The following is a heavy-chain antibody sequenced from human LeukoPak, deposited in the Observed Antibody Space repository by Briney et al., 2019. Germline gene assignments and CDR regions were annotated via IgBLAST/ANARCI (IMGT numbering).Heavy chain of an antibody. V-gene: IGHV3-30*01. CDR1: GFTFSSYA. Sequence: GGSLRLSCAASGFTFSSYAMHWVRQAPGKGLEWVAVISYDGSNKYYADSVKGRFTISRDNSKNTLYLQMNSLRAEDTAVYYCARDRFYRDGYNWGAIDYWGQRTLVTVSS. CDR2: ISYDGSNK. CDR3: ARDRFYRDGYNWGAIDY. D-gene: IGHD5-24*01. J-gene: IGHJ4*02.